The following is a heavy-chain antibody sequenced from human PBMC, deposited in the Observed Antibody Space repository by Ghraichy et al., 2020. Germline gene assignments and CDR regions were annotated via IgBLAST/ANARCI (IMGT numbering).Heavy chain of an antibody. V-gene: IGHV3-23*01. J-gene: IGHJ6*02. Sequence: GGSLRLSCAASGIDFSIYAMSWVRQAPGKGLEWVSGISGIASKTYYADSVKGRFTISRDNSKNVLFLQMTGLRAEDTAIYYCAKEVGGHCSWGTCYLQDYFYGVDVLGQGTTFTISS. D-gene: IGHD2-15*01. CDR3: AKEVGGHCSWGTCYLQDYFYGVDV. CDR2: ISGIASKT. CDR1: GIDFSIYA.